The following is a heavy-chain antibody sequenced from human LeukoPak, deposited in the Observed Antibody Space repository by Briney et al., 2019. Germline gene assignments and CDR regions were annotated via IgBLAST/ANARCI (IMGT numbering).Heavy chain of an antibody. V-gene: IGHV1-2*02. D-gene: IGHD2-15*01. CDR3: ARDVYCSGGSCYLFDY. CDR1: GYTFTSYY. J-gene: IGHJ4*02. CDR2: INPNSGGT. Sequence: ASVKVSCKASGYTFTSYYMHWVRQAPGQGLEWMGWINPNSGGTNYAQKFQGRVTMTRDTSISTAYMELSRLRSDDTAVYYCARDVYCSGGSCYLFDYWGQGTLVTVSS.